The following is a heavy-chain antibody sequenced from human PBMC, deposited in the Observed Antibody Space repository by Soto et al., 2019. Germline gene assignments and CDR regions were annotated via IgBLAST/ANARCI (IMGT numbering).Heavy chain of an antibody. V-gene: IGHV4-39*07. CDR3: ARGWVTYYYGSGSLKKYYYGIDV. D-gene: IGHD3-10*01. J-gene: IGHJ6*02. CDR2: IDYSGST. Sequence: SETLSLTCTVSGGSISSNTYYWGWIRQSPGKGLEWIGSIDYSGSTYYNPSLKSRVTISVDTSKNQFSLKLSSVTAADTAVYYCARGWVTYYYGSGSLKKYYYGIDVWGQGTTVTVSS. CDR1: GGSISSNTYY.